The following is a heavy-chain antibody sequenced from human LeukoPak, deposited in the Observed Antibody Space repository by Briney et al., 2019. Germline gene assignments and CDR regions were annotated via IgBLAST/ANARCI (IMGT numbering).Heavy chain of an antibody. CDR1: GFTFSSYS. Sequence: GGSLRLSCAASGFTFSSYSMNWVRQAPGKGLEWVSSISSSSSYIYYADSVKGRFTISRDNAKNSLYLQMNRLRAEDTAVYYCARDPGYCSSTSCYTDYWGQGTLVTVSS. J-gene: IGHJ4*02. CDR2: ISSSSSYI. D-gene: IGHD2-2*02. V-gene: IGHV3-21*01. CDR3: ARDPGYCSSTSCYTDY.